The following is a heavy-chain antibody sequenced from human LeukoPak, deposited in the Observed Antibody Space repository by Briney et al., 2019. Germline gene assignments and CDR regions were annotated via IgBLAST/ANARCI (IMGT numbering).Heavy chain of an antibody. V-gene: IGHV1-69*13. CDR1: GGTFSIYA. J-gene: IGHJ4*02. CDR2: IIPIFGTA. Sequence: ASVTVSFTASGGTFSIYAISWVRQAPGQGLEWMGGIIPIFGTANYAQKFQGRVTITADESTSTAYMELSSLRSEDTAVYYCAREKNVDTANFDYWGQGTLVTVSS. CDR3: AREKNVDTANFDY. D-gene: IGHD5-18*01.